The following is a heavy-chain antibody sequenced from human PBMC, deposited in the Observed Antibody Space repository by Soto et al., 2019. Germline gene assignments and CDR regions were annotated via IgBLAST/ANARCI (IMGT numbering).Heavy chain of an antibody. CDR3: AKVLLWFGELYGMDV. V-gene: IGHV1-8*01. CDR1: GYTFTSYD. CDR2: MNPNSGNT. Sequence: ASVKVSCKASGYTFTSYDINWVRQATGQGLEWMGWMNPNSGNTSYAQKFQGRVTMTRNTSISTAYMELSSLRSEDTAVYYCAKVLLWFGELYGMDVWGQGTTVTVSS. J-gene: IGHJ6*02. D-gene: IGHD3-10*01.